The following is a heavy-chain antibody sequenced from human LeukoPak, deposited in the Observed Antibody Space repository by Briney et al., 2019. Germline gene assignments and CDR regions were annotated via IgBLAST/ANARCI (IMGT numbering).Heavy chain of an antibody. V-gene: IGHV3-7*03. CDR2: IKQDGSES. CDR1: GFTFSTYW. J-gene: IGHJ4*02. D-gene: IGHD3-3*02. CDR3: ARVASIDY. Sequence: GGSLRLSCAASGFTFSTYWMNWVRQAPGKGLEWVANIKQDGSESNYVDSVKGRFIISRDNAKNSLDLQMNSLRAEDTAVYYCARVASIDYWGQGTLVTVSS.